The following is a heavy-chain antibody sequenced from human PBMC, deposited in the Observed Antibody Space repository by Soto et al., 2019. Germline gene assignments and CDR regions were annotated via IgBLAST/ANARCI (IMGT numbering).Heavy chain of an antibody. V-gene: IGHV3-30*18. CDR2: ISYDGSNK. CDR1: GFTFSSYG. J-gene: IGHJ4*02. Sequence: QVQLVESGGGVVQPGRSLRLSCAASGFTFSSYGMHWVRQAPGKGLEWVAVISYDGSNKYYADSVKGRFTISRDNSKNTLYLQMNSLRAEDTAVYYCANPNLYYDSGADYWGQGTLVPVSS. CDR3: ANPNLYYDSGADY. D-gene: IGHD3-16*01.